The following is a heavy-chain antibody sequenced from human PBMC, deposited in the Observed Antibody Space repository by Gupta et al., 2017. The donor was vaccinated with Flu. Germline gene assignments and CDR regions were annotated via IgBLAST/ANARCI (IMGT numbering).Heavy chain of an antibody. J-gene: IGHJ4*02. CDR2: IYYSGST. D-gene: IGHD2-8*01. Sequence: GLEWIGSIYYSGSTYYNPSLKSRVTISVDTSKNQFSLKLSSVTAADTAVYYCARHSHEGVLMVYEGVDYFDYWGQGTLVTVSS. CDR3: ARHSHEGVLMVYEGVDYFDY. V-gene: IGHV4-39*01.